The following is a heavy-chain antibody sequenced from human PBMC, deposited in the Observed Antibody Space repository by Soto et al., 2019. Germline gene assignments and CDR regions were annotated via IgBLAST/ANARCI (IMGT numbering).Heavy chain of an antibody. D-gene: IGHD5-18*01. V-gene: IGHV4-59*08. Sequence: PSETLSLTCTVSGGSISSYYWNWIRQPPGKGLEWIGYIYNSGSTNYNPSLKSRVTISVDRYKNQFSLKLRSVTAADTAVYYCARHPGYGLYYFDYWGQGTLVTVSS. CDR3: ARHPGYGLYYFDY. CDR1: GGSISSYY. CDR2: IYNSGST. J-gene: IGHJ4*02.